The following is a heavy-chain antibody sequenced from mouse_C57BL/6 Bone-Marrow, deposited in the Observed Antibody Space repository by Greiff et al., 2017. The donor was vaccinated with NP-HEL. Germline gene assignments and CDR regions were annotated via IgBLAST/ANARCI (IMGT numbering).Heavy chain of an antibody. D-gene: IGHD2-12*01. CDR3: ARDYDDFEV. J-gene: IGHJ1*03. V-gene: IGHV3-6*01. Sequence: ESGPGLVKPSQSLSLTCSVTGYSITSGYYWNWIRQFPGNKLEWMGYISYDGSNNYNPSLKNRISITRDTSKNQFFLKLNSVTTEDTATCYCARDYDDFEVWGTGTTVTVSS. CDR1: GYSITSGYY. CDR2: ISYDGSN.